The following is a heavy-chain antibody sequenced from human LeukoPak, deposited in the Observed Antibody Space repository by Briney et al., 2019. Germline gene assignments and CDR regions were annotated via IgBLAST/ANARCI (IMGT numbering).Heavy chain of an antibody. D-gene: IGHD3-10*01. CDR3: ARYVVYGSGKYYFDY. CDR2: IYYSGST. Sequence: SQTLSLTCTVSGGSISSSSYYWGWIRQPPGKGLEWIGSIYYSGSTYYNPSLKSRVTISVDTSKNQFSLKLSSVTAADTAVYYCARYVVYGSGKYYFDYWGQGTLVTVSS. V-gene: IGHV4-39*01. J-gene: IGHJ4*02. CDR1: GGSISSSSYY.